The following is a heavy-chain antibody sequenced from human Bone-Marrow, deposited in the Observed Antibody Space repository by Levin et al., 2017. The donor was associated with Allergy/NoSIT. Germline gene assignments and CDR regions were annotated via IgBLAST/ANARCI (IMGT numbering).Heavy chain of an antibody. Sequence: LPGGSLRLSCAASGFTFNDYAMSWVRQAPGKGLEWVTTINYSGGSTYYAESVKGRFTISRDNSENTLYLQMNSLRAGDTGVYYCAKAEDSTGLAGPCDSWGQGTLVTVSS. CDR1: GFTFNDYA. V-gene: IGHV3-23*01. D-gene: IGHD3-22*01. J-gene: IGHJ4*02. CDR2: INYSGGST. CDR3: AKAEDSTGLAGPCDS.